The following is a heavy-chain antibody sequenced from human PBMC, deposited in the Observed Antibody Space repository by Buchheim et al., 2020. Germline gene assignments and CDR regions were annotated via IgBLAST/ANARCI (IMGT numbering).Heavy chain of an antibody. CDR3: ASIQHYYGSGSYYSDYGMDA. CDR2: ISSSGSTI. CDR1: GFTFSSYE. V-gene: IGHV3-48*03. D-gene: IGHD3-10*01. Sequence: EVQLVESGGGLVQPGGSLRLSCAASGFTFSSYEMNWVRQAPGKGLEWVSYISSSGSTIYYADSVKGRFTISRDNAKNSLYLQMNSLRAEDTADYYCASIQHYYGSGSYYSDYGMDAWGQGTT. J-gene: IGHJ6*02.